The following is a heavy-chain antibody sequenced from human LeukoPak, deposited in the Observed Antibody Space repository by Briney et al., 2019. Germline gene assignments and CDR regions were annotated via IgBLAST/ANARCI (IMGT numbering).Heavy chain of an antibody. CDR1: GFAFPNYW. CDR3: TRDIVYLQLEY. CDR2: IGKDGSEK. D-gene: IGHD2-15*01. V-gene: IGHV3-7*01. J-gene: IGHJ4*02. Sequence: GGSLRLSCAASGFAFPNYWMVWVRQAPGKGLEWVASIGKDGSEKPYVDSVKGRFTISRDNARNSLYLQMSSLRVEDTAVYYCTRDIVYLQLEYWGQGALVTVSS.